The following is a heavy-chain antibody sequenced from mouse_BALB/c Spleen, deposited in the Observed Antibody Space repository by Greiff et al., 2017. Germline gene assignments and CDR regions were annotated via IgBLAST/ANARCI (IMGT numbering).Heavy chain of an antibody. V-gene: IGHV5-17*02. CDR1: GFTFSSFG. CDR2: ISSGSSTI. J-gene: IGHJ2*01. CDR3: ATSRFTSFDY. Sequence: EVQLVESGGGLVQPGGSRKLSCAASGFTFSSFGMHWVRQAPEKGLEWVAYISSGSSTIYYADTVKGRFTISRDNPKNTLFLQMISLRSEDTAMYYCATSRFTSFDYWGQGTTLTVSS.